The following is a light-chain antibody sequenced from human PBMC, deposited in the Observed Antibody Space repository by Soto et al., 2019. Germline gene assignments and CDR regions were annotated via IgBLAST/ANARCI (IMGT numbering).Light chain of an antibody. CDR1: QSISIS. V-gene: IGKV1-39*01. Sequence: DIQMTQSPSSVSASVGDGVTIACRASQSISISLNWYQLKPGKAPNLLMYGASYLKSGVPTRFSGSGSGTDFTLTISSLQPEDFATYYCQQTYTTPEITFGQGTRLEIK. CDR2: GAS. CDR3: QQTYTTPEIT. J-gene: IGKJ5*01.